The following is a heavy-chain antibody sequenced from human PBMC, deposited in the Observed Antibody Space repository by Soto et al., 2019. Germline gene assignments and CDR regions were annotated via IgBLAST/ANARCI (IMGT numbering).Heavy chain of an antibody. D-gene: IGHD6-19*01. CDR2: IYPGDSDT. Sequence: GESLKISCKGSGYSFTSYWIGWVRQMPGKGLEWMGIIYPGDSDTRYSPSFQGQVTISADKSISTAYLQWSSLKASDTAMYYCARRSGAVAGNEQSYYYYGMDVWGQGTTVTISS. V-gene: IGHV5-51*01. CDR1: GYSFTSYW. J-gene: IGHJ6*02. CDR3: ARRSGAVAGNEQSYYYYGMDV.